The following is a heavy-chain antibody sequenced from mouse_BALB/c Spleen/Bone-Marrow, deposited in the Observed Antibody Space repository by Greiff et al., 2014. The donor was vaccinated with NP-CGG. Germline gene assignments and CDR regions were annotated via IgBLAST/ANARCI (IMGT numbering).Heavy chain of an antibody. CDR3: TRRWLRRGFDY. CDR2: TDPETGGT. D-gene: IGHD2-2*01. J-gene: IGHJ2*01. Sequence: QVQLKESGAELVRPGASVTLSCKASGYTFTDYEMHWVKQTPVHGLEWIGATDPETGGTAYNQKFKGKATLTADKSSSTAYMELRSLTSEDSAVYYCTRRWLRRGFDYWGQGTTLTVSS. V-gene: IGHV1-15*01. CDR1: GYTFTDYE.